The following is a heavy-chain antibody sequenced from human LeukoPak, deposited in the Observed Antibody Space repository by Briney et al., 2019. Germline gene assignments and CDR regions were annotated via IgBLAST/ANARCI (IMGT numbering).Heavy chain of an antibody. CDR3: ARERTLDTALVSGYYPADYYYYGMDV. V-gene: IGHV1-2*04. D-gene: IGHD3-22*01. CDR2: INPNSGGT. Sequence: GASVKVSCKASGYTFTGYYMHWVRQAPGQGLEWLGWINPNSGGTNYAQKFQGWVTMTRDTSISTAYMELSRLRSDDTAVYYCARERTLDTALVSGYYPADYYYYGMDVWGQGTTVTVSS. J-gene: IGHJ6*02. CDR1: GYTFTGYY.